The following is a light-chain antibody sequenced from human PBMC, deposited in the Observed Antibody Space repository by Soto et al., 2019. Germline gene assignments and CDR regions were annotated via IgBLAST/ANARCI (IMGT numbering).Light chain of an antibody. J-gene: IGKJ1*01. Sequence: DIQMTQSPSILSASVVDRVTITCRASQSISRWLAWYQQKPGKAPKLLIYDASSLESGVPSRFSGSGSGTDFTLTISSLQPEDFATYYCQQSYSTLTWTFGQGTKVDIK. CDR1: QSISRW. V-gene: IGKV1-5*01. CDR2: DAS. CDR3: QQSYSTLTWT.